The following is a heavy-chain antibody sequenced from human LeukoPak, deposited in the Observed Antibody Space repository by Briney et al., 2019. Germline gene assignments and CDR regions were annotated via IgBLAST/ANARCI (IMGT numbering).Heavy chain of an antibody. CDR3: ATQSLYSLWY. V-gene: IGHV3-23*01. J-gene: IGHJ4*02. CDR1: GFTFSSYA. D-gene: IGHD6-13*01. Sequence: GGSLRLSCAASGFTFSSYAMSWVRQAPGKGLEWVSAISGSGGSTYYADSVEGRFTISRDNSKNTLYLQMNSLRAEDTAVYYCATQSLYSLWYWGQGTLVTVSS. CDR2: ISGSGGST.